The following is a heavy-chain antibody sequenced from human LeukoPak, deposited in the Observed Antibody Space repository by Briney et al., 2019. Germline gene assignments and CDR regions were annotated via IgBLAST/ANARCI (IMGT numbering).Heavy chain of an antibody. D-gene: IGHD3-22*01. CDR1: AFTFSYYG. V-gene: IGHV3-33*01. CDR2: IWANGNDE. J-gene: IGHJ4*02. CDR3: ARDADTSSHYSRFDY. Sequence: GGSLRLSCAASAFTFSYYGMHWVRQAPGKGLEWVAVIWANGNDEYYADSVKGRFAISRDNSKNTLYLQMNSLRAEDTAVYYCARDADTSSHYSRFDYWGQGTLVTVSS.